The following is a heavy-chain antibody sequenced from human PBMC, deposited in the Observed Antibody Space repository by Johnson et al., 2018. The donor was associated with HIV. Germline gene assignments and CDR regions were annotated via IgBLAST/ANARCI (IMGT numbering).Heavy chain of an antibody. D-gene: IGHD6-6*01. CDR3: GRWKQLVNAFDI. V-gene: IGHV3-7*01. J-gene: IGHJ3*02. CDR2: IKRAGSDR. CDR1: GFTFSSYW. Sequence: VQVVESGGGLVKPGGSLRLSCAASGFTFSSYWMTWVRQAPGNGLEWVANIKRAGSDRYYADSVKGRFTISRDNSKNTLYLHMNSLGAEDTAGYYCGRWKQLVNAFDIWGQGTMVTVSS.